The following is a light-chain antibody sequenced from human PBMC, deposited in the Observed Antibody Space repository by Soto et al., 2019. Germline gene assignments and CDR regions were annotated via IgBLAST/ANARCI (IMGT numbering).Light chain of an antibody. CDR1: QSVLYSSNNKNY. V-gene: IGKV4-1*01. CDR3: QQYYSPPWT. Sequence: DIVMTQSPDSLAVSLGARATINCKSSQSVLYSSNNKNYLTWYQQKPGQPPKLLIYCASTRESGVPDRFSGSGSWTYFTLTISSLQAKDVAVYYDQQYYSPPWTFGQGTKVEIK. CDR2: CAS. J-gene: IGKJ1*01.